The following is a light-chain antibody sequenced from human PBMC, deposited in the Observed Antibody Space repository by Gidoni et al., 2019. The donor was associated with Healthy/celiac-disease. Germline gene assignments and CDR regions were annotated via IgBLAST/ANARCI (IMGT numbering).Light chain of an antibody. Sequence: DIPMSHSPSALSAAVGDRVPITCRASKIISSYLNWYQQKPGKAPKLLIYAAYSLQSGVPSRVSGSGSGTDFTLTISSLQPEDFAIYYCQQSYSTPRTFGGXTKVEIK. V-gene: IGKV1-39*01. CDR3: QQSYSTPRT. CDR2: AAY. J-gene: IGKJ4*01. CDR1: KIISSY.